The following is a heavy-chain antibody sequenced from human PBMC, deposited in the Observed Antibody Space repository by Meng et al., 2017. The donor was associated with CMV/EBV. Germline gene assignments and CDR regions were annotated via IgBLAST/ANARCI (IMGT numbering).Heavy chain of an antibody. CDR3: ARGPLYNYGWSSNIFDFQH. D-gene: IGHD5-18*01. V-gene: IGHV1-3*02. Sequence: ASVKVSCKASGYTFTSYAMHWVRQAPGQRLEWMGWSNAGNGNTKYSQEFQGRVTMTRDTSISTAYMELNRLRSDDTAVYYCARGPLYNYGWSSNIFDFQHWGQGTLVTVSS. CDR1: GYTFTSYA. J-gene: IGHJ1*01. CDR2: SNAGNGNT.